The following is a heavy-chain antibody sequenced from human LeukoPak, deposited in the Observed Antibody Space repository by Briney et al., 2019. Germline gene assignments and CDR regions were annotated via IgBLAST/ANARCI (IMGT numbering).Heavy chain of an antibody. CDR3: ARQLGIKPYYMDV. Sequence: SETLSLTCAVSGYSVSSGYYWGWIRQPPGKGLEWIGSIYHSGSTYYNPSLKSRVTISVDTSKNQFSLKLSSVTAADTAVYYCARQLGIKPYYMDVWGKGTTVTVSS. CDR1: GYSVSSGYY. V-gene: IGHV4-38-2*01. J-gene: IGHJ6*03. D-gene: IGHD3/OR15-3a*01. CDR2: IYHSGST.